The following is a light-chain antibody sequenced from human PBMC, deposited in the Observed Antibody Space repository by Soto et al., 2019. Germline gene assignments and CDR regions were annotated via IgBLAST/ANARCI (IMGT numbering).Light chain of an antibody. J-gene: IGKJ1*01. CDR2: DAS. Sequence: IVLTQSPVTLALSPGERAVLSCRAGQSVSTSLAWYQHKPGQAPRLFIYDASKRAPGIPARFSGSGSGTDFTLTISSLEPEDLAVYYCQVRDVWPSFGQGTKVEIK. CDR3: QVRDVWPS. CDR1: QSVSTS. V-gene: IGKV3-11*01.